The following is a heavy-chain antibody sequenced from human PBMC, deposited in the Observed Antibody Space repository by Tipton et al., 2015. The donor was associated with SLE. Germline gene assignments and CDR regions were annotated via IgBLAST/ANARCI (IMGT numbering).Heavy chain of an antibody. CDR2: INHSGST. J-gene: IGHJ6*02. D-gene: IGHD2-21*01. CDR3: ARVGLAYCGGDCYYYYYGMDV. V-gene: IGHV4-34*01. CDR1: GGSFSNYY. Sequence: TLSLTCAVYGGSFSNYYWSWIRQPPGKGLEWIGEINHSGSTNYNPSLKSRVTISVDTSKNQFSLKLISVTAADTAVYYCARVGLAYCGGDCYYYYYGMDVWGQGTTVTVSS.